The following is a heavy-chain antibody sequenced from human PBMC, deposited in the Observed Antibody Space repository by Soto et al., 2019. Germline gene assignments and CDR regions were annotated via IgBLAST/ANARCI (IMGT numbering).Heavy chain of an antibody. J-gene: IGHJ6*02. CDR3: ASGRSVTMVRGVIRHYYGMDV. CDR2: IYHSGST. V-gene: IGHV4-30-2*01. D-gene: IGHD3-10*01. CDR1: GGSISSGGYS. Sequence: SETLSLTCAVSGGSISSGGYSWSWIRQPPGKGLEWIGYIYHSGSTYYNPSLKSRVTISVDRSKNQFSLKLSSVTAADTAVYYCASGRSVTMVRGVIRHYYGMDVWGQGTTVTVSS.